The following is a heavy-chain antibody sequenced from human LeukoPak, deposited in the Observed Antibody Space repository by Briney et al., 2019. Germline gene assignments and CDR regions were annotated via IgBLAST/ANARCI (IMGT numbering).Heavy chain of an antibody. Sequence: RXAPGKXLEWVALISYDGGNKYYADSVKGRFTISRDNSKNTLFLQMNSLRAEDTAVYYCARGFYDMDVWGQGTTVTVSS. CDR2: ISYDGGNK. J-gene: IGHJ6*02. V-gene: IGHV3-30-3*01. CDR3: ARGFYDMDV.